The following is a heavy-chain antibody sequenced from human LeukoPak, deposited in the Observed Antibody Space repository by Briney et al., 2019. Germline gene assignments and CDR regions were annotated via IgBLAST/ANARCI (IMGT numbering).Heavy chain of an antibody. Sequence: GASVKVSCKASGYTFTSYAMHWVRQAPGQRLEWMGWSNAGNGNTKYSQEFQGRVTMTRNTSISTAYMELSSLRSEDTAVYYCARDRDGGGYSYGSTPDYWGQGTLVTVSS. J-gene: IGHJ4*02. CDR2: SNAGNGNT. D-gene: IGHD5-18*01. V-gene: IGHV1-3*02. CDR3: ARDRDGGGYSYGSTPDY. CDR1: GYTFTSYA.